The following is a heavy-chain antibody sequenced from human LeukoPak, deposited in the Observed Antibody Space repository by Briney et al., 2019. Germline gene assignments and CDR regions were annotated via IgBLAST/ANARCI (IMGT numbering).Heavy chain of an antibody. D-gene: IGHD1-26*01. J-gene: IGHJ5*02. V-gene: IGHV3-23*01. Sequence: GGSLRLSCAASGFTFSSYTMTWVRQAPGKGLEWVSGISGSRTYYADSVKGRFTISRDNSKNTLYLQMNSLRAEDTAVYYCAKDRDRKASFWFDPWGQGTLVTVSS. CDR3: AKDRDRKASFWFDP. CDR2: ISGSRT. CDR1: GFTFSSYT.